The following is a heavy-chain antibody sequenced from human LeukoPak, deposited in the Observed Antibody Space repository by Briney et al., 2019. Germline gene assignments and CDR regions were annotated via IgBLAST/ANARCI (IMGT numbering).Heavy chain of an antibody. D-gene: IGHD6-13*01. J-gene: IGHJ4*02. Sequence: GGSLRLSCEVSGFTFSSYWMHWVRQAPGKGLVWVSRINNDGSSTSYADSVKGRFTISRDNAKNTLYLQMNSLRAEDTAVYHCAKDKYSPVRSMSEAAYYFDFWGPGTLVTVSS. CDR3: AKDKYSPVRSMSEAAYYFDF. V-gene: IGHV3-74*01. CDR2: INNDGSST. CDR1: GFTFSSYW.